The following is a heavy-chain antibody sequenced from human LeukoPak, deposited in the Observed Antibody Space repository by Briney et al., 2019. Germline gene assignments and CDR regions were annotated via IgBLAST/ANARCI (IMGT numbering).Heavy chain of an antibody. D-gene: IGHD6-13*01. J-gene: IGHJ5*02. Sequence: ASVKVSCKASGYIFTSYDISWVRQAPGQGLEWMGWIRSSDGHTKYAQKFQGRVTMTIDTFTTTVYMELRSLTSDDTAMYYCARQQLVPNWFDPWGQGTLVTVSS. CDR3: ARQQLVPNWFDP. V-gene: IGHV1-18*01. CDR2: IRSSDGHT. CDR1: GYIFTSYD.